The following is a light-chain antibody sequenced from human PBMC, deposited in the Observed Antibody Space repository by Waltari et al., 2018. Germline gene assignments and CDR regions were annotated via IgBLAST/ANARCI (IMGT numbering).Light chain of an antibody. CDR1: SSNIGSNY. Sequence: QSVLTQPPSASGTPGQKVTISCNGSSSNIGSNYVYWYQQLPGTATKLLIFKNNQRPSGVPDRFSDSKSGTSASLAINGLRSEDEADYYCAAWDDSLSGLVLGGGTKVTVL. V-gene: IGLV1-47*01. CDR3: AAWDDSLSGLV. CDR2: KNN. J-gene: IGLJ3*02.